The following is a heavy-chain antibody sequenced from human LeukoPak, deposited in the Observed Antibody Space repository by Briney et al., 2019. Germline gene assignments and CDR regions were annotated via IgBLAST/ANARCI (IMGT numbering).Heavy chain of an antibody. Sequence: GGSLRLSCAASGFTFSSYGMHWVRQAPGRGLEWVAVIWYDGSNKYYADSVKGRFTISRDNSKNTLYLQMNSLRAEDTAVYYCASLPWDGYRRQIDYWGQGTLVTVSS. CDR1: GFTFSSYG. CDR2: IWYDGSNK. CDR3: ASLPWDGYRRQIDY. D-gene: IGHD5-24*01. V-gene: IGHV3-33*01. J-gene: IGHJ4*02.